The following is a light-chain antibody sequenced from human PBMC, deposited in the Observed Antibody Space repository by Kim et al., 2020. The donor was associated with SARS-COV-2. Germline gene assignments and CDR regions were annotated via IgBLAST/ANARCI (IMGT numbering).Light chain of an antibody. CDR2: DAS. CDR3: QQRSNGPLT. V-gene: IGKV3-11*01. J-gene: IGKJ4*01. CDR1: QSVSSY. Sequence: LSPGERAPLSCRASQSVSSYLAWYQQKPGQAPRLLIYDASNRATGIPARFSGSGSGTDFTLTISSLGPEDFAVYYCQQRSNGPLTFGGGTKVDIK.